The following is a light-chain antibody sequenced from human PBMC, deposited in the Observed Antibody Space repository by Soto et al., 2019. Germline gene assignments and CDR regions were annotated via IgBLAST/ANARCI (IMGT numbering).Light chain of an antibody. CDR3: SSYTSDNTSII. CDR1: SSDVGGYNY. CDR2: EVS. J-gene: IGLJ2*01. Sequence: QSALTQPASVSGSPGQSVTISCTGTSSDVGGYNYVSWYQQHPGKAPKLMIYEVSTRPSGVSNRFSGSKSDNTASLTISGLQAEDEADYYCSSYTSDNTSIIFGGGIKLTVL. V-gene: IGLV2-14*01.